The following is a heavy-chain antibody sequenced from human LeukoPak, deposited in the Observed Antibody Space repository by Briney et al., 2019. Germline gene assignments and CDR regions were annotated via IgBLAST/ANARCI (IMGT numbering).Heavy chain of an antibody. CDR3: AKQGSTSSWYKFDY. CDR2: IYPGDSDT. CDR1: GYSFTSYW. J-gene: IGHJ4*02. D-gene: IGHD6-13*01. Sequence: KPGESLKISCKGSGYSFTSYWIAWVRQMPGKGLEWMGIIYPGDSDTRYSPSFQGQVTVSADKSISTAYLQWSSLEASDTAMYYCAKQGSTSSWYKFDYWGQGTLVTVSS. V-gene: IGHV5-51*01.